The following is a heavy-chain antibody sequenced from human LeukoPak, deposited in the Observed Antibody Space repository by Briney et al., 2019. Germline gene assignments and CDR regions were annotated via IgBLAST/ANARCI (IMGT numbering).Heavy chain of an antibody. D-gene: IGHD5-18*01. CDR3: ARDRGYSYGRGFDY. Sequence: TVKVSCKASGGTFSSYAISWVRQAPGQGLEWMGGIIPIFGTANYAQKFQGRVTITADKSTSTAYMELSSLRSEDTAVYYCARDRGYSYGRGFDYWGQGTLVTVSS. CDR2: IIPIFGTA. CDR1: GGTFSSYA. V-gene: IGHV1-69*06. J-gene: IGHJ4*02.